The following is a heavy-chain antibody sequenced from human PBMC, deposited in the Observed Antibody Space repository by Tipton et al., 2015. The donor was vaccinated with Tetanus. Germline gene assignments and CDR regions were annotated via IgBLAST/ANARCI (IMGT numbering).Heavy chain of an antibody. D-gene: IGHD6-13*01. J-gene: IGHJ6*02. CDR1: GGSFSGYY. V-gene: IGHV4-34*01. CDR2: INHSGST. CDR3: ARVKYSSKNRGGYYYYGMDV. Sequence: TLSLTCAVYGGSFSGYYWSWIRQPPGKGLEWIGEINHSGSTNYNPSLKSRVTISVDTSKNQFSLKLSSVTAADTAVYYCARVKYSSKNRGGYYYYGMDVRGQGTTVTVSS.